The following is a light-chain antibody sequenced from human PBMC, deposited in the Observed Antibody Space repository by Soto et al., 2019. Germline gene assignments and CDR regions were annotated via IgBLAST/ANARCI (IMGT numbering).Light chain of an antibody. Sequence: EIVWTHSPATLALSPGERATLSCRASQSVGNNLAWYQQKPGQAPGLLIYEASTRATGIPARFSGSGSGTDFTLTISRLEPEDFAVYYCQQHANWPLTFGGGTKVDIK. CDR3: QQHANWPLT. J-gene: IGKJ4*01. V-gene: IGKV3-11*01. CDR1: QSVGNN. CDR2: EAS.